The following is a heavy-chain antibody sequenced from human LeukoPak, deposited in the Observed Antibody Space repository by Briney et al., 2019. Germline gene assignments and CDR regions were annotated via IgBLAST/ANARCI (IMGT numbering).Heavy chain of an antibody. Sequence: GGSLRLSCAASGFTFSSYGMHWVRQAPGKGLEWVAFIRYDGSNKYYADSVKGRFTISRDNSKNTLYLQMNSLRAEDTAVYYCARGPIAAAGTLFDYWGQGTLVTVSS. J-gene: IGHJ4*02. D-gene: IGHD6-13*01. CDR3: ARGPIAAAGTLFDY. CDR1: GFTFSSYG. V-gene: IGHV3-30*02. CDR2: IRYDGSNK.